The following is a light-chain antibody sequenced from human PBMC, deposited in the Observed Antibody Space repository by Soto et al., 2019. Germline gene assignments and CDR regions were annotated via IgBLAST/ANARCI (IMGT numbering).Light chain of an antibody. V-gene: IGLV1-51*02. CDR2: EDH. Sequence: QSALTQPPSVSAAPGQKVTIFCSGTSSNIGTNFVSWYQQVPGTAPKLLVYEDHQRPSGTPVRFSGSKSGTSATLVITGLQTGDEAHYYCGTWDTSLDSGIFGGGTKLTVL. J-gene: IGLJ2*01. CDR3: GTWDTSLDSGI. CDR1: SSNIGTNF.